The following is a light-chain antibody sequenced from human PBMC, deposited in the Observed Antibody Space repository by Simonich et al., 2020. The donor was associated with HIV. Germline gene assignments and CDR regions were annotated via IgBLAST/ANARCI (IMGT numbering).Light chain of an antibody. CDR3: QQSYSTPPYT. Sequence: DIQMTQSPSSLSASVGDRFTITCRASQSISSYLNWYQQKPGKAPKLLIYAASRLQSEVPSRFSGSGSGTDFTLTISRLKPEDFATYYCQQSYSTPPYTFGQGTKLEIK. J-gene: IGKJ2*01. CDR2: AAS. CDR1: QSISSY. V-gene: IGKV1-39*01.